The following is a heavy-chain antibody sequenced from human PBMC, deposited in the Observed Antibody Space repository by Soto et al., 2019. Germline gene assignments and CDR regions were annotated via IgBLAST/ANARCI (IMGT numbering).Heavy chain of an antibody. J-gene: IGHJ5*01. Sequence: ASVKVSCKGSGYTFKAYAMHWVRQAPGHRLEWMGWINSDNGKTKYSQKFQDRVTITSDTSAKTAYMELRSLGSEDTAAYYCARAFAQWFGQPPLRSWGRGTLVTVSS. CDR2: INSDNGKT. CDR1: GYTFKAYA. CDR3: ARAFAQWFGQPPLRS. D-gene: IGHD3-10*01. V-gene: IGHV1-3*01.